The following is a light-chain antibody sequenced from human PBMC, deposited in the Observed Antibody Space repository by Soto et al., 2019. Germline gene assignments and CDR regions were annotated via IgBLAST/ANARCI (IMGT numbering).Light chain of an antibody. CDR1: QTMRSSH. Sequence: EIVLTQSPGTLSLSPGERATLSCRASQTMRSSHLAWYQQKPGQAPRLLLYGPSTRTFDVPDRFSGSGAGTNFTLTISRLQPEDFAVYYCQHYGTSLPFGGGTKVEIK. CDR3: QHYGTSLP. V-gene: IGKV3-20*01. J-gene: IGKJ4*01. CDR2: GPS.